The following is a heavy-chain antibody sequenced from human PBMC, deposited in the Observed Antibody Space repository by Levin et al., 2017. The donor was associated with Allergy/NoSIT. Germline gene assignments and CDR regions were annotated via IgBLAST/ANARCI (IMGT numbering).Heavy chain of an antibody. V-gene: IGHV3-9*01. CDR3: AKDILPTYSSGWGFDAFDI. J-gene: IGHJ3*02. D-gene: IGHD6-19*01. CDR2: ISWNSGSI. CDR1: GFTFDDYA. Sequence: GGSLRLSCAASGFTFDDYAMHWVRQAPGKGLEWVSGISWNSGSIGYADSVKGRFTISRDNAKNSLYLQMNSLRAEDTALYYCAKDILPTYSSGWGFDAFDIWGQGTMVTVSS.